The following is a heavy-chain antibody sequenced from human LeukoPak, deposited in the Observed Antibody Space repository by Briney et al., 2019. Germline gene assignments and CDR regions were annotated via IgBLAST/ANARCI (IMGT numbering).Heavy chain of an antibody. V-gene: IGHV1-2*02. J-gene: IGHJ6*03. CDR1: GYILTDYR. CDR2: INPDSGDI. Sequence: ASVKVSCKASGYILTDYRMHWVRQAPGQGLEWMGWINPDSGDIHYAQKFQGRVTMTRDTSTSTAYMELSRLGYDDTAVYYCARATTIRDMDVWGKGSMVTVSS. CDR3: ARATTIRDMDV. D-gene: IGHD5-12*01.